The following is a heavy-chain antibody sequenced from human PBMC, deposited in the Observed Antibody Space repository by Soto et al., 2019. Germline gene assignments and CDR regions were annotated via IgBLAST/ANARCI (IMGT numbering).Heavy chain of an antibody. CDR2: ISYTGNT. CDR1: AGSISSYY. V-gene: IGHV4-59*01. D-gene: IGHD5-18*01. CDR3: ARAKSYGDFDS. J-gene: IGHJ4*02. Sequence: SETLSLTCTVSAGSISSYYWSWIRQPPGKGLEWIGFISYTGNTNYNPSLKSRVTVSVDTSRKQFSLELSSVTAADTAVYYCARAKSYGDFDSWGQGTLVTVSS.